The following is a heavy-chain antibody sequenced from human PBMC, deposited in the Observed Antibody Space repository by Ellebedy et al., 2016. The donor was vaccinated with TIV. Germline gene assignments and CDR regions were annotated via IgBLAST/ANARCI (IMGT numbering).Heavy chain of an antibody. CDR3: AKDRRGYTYSLEGNFFDS. CDR2: ITDNGSVK. CDR1: GFTFSNYG. V-gene: IGHV3-33*06. Sequence: GESLKISXAPSGFTFSNYGMHWVRQAPGKGLEWVAVITDNGSVKYYTDSVKGRFTISRDNSKNTLYLQMNSLRAEDTAEYYCAKDRRGYTYSLEGNFFDSWGQGTLVTVSS. D-gene: IGHD5-18*01. J-gene: IGHJ4*02.